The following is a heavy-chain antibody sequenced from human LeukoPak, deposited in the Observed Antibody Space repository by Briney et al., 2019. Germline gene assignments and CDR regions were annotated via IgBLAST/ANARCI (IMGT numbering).Heavy chain of an antibody. V-gene: IGHV3-30*02. CDR1: GFTFSSYG. J-gene: IGHJ4*02. Sequence: GGSLRLSCAASGFTFSSYGMHWVRQAPGKVLEWVAFIRYDGSNKYYADSVKGRFTISRDNSKNTLYLQMNSLRAEDTAVYYCAKDRTYYYDSSGYYFDYWGQGTLVTVSS. D-gene: IGHD3-22*01. CDR3: AKDRTYYYDSSGYYFDY. CDR2: IRYDGSNK.